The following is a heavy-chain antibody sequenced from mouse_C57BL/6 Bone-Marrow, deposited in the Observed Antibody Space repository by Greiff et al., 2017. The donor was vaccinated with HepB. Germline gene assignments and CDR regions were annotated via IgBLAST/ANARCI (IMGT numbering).Heavy chain of an antibody. CDR2: ISSGGSYT. D-gene: IGHD1-1*01. V-gene: IGHV5-6*01. Sequence: EVKLQESGGDLVKPGGSLKLSCAASGFTFSSYGMSWVRQTPDKRLEWVATISSGGSYTYYPDSVKGRFTISRDNAKNTLYLQMSSLKSEDTAMYYCASYYGSSFFYFDYWGQGTTLTVSS. J-gene: IGHJ2*01. CDR3: ASYYGSSFFYFDY. CDR1: GFTFSSYG.